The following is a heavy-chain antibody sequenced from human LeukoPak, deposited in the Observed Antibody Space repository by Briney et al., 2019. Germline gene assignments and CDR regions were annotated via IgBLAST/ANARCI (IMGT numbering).Heavy chain of an antibody. V-gene: IGHV3-30*02. Sequence: PGGSLRLSCAPSGFTFSSFDMHWVRQPPDKGLEWVAFIEFDGSQKYYADSVRGRFTVSRYNSRNMLYLQLDSLRDDDTAVYFCARRLPDSGSYSPDYWGQGTLVTVSS. J-gene: IGHJ4*02. CDR1: GFTFSSFD. D-gene: IGHD3-10*01. CDR3: ARRLPDSGSYSPDY. CDR2: IEFDGSQK.